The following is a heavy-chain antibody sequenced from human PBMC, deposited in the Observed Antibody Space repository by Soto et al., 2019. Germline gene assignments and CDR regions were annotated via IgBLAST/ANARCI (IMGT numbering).Heavy chain of an antibody. J-gene: IGHJ5*02. Sequence: TLSLTCSVTGGSINNYYWSWVRQSAGKGLEWIGRVFTTGTTDYNPSLKGRVTISVDTSKNQFSLSLRSVIAADTAIYYCARDFNSIFDDFADMRWNFDPWGQGTLVTVSS. CDR3: ARDFNSIFDDFADMRWNFDP. V-gene: IGHV4-4*07. CDR1: GGSINNYY. CDR2: VFTTGTT. D-gene: IGHD3-3*02.